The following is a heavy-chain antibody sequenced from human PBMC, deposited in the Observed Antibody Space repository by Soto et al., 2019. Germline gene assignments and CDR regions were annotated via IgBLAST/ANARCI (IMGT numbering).Heavy chain of an antibody. J-gene: IGHJ4*02. CDR1: GFTFSRHW. CDR3: ARDTYGIGPILY. D-gene: IGHD2-2*02. V-gene: IGHV3-7*01. Sequence: PGGSLRLSCEASGFTFSRHWMSWVRQAPGKGLEWVANIKQNESEKDYVDSRKSRSTISRNNDKTLLYLQMNSVGAAVTAVDHCARDTYGIGPILYWGQGTLVTVSS. CDR2: IKQNESEK.